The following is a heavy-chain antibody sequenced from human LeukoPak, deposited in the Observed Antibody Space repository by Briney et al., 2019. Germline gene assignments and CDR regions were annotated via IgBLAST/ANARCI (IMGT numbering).Heavy chain of an antibody. Sequence: AGSVKGRFTISRDNSKNTLYLQMNSLRAEDTAVYYCARESRDDYFYYGMDVWGQGTTVTVSS. D-gene: IGHD2-2*01. CDR3: ARESRDDYFYYGMDV. V-gene: IGHV3-53*01. J-gene: IGHJ6*02.